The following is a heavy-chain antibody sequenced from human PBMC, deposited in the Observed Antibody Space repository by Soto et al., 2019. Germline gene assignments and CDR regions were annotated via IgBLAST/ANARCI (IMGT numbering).Heavy chain of an antibody. J-gene: IGHJ6*03. CDR1: GFTFNSHT. V-gene: IGHV3-64*01. Sequence: EVQLVESGGGLVQPGGSLRLSCAASGFTFNSHTMHWVRQAPGKGLEYVSAIVSNGASTYYANSVKGRFTISRDNSKNTLYLHMGSLRDDDMAVYYCARGCTSTTCYFSASPSGYYYYYMDVWGKGTTVTVSS. CDR3: ARGCTSTTCYFSASPSGYYYYYMDV. CDR2: IVSNGAST. D-gene: IGHD2-2*01.